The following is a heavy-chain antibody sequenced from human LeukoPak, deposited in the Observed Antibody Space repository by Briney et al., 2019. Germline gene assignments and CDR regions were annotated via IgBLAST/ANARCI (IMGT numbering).Heavy chain of an antibody. CDR1: GGSISSYY. CDR3: ARQTSAIWFGEFDNWFDP. D-gene: IGHD3-10*01. Sequence: PSETLSLTCTVSGGSISSYYWSWIRQPPGKGLEWIGYIYYSGSTNYNPSLKSRVTISVDTSKNQFSLKLCSVTAADTAVYYCARQTSAIWFGEFDNWFDPWGQGTLVTVSS. CDR2: IYYSGST. J-gene: IGHJ5*02. V-gene: IGHV4-59*08.